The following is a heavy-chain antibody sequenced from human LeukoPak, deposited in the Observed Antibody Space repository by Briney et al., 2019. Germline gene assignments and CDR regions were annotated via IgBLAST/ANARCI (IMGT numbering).Heavy chain of an antibody. Sequence: PGRSLRLSCLGSGFIFGEHAISWVRQAPGKALEWVGFIRSEAYGETTEYAASVSGRFIISRDNTRGIAYLQMNNLKIVDTAVYYCARGPILLWIHNGMDVWGPGTTVTVSS. CDR3: ARGPILLWIHNGMDV. D-gene: IGHD3-10*01. CDR2: IRSEAYGETT. V-gene: IGHV3-49*04. J-gene: IGHJ6*02. CDR1: GFIFGEHA.